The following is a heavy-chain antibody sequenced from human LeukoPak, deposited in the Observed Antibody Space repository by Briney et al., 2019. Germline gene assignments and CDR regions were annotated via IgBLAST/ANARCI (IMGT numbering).Heavy chain of an antibody. V-gene: IGHV4-59*01. D-gene: IGHD7-27*01. Sequence: PSETLSLTCTVSGGSISIYYWSWIRQPPGKGLEWIGYIYYSGSTNYNPSLKSRVTISVDTSKNQFSLKLSSVTAADTAVYYCARTGEGYGMDVWGQGTTVTVSS. CDR2: IYYSGST. J-gene: IGHJ6*02. CDR1: GGSISIYY. CDR3: ARTGEGYGMDV.